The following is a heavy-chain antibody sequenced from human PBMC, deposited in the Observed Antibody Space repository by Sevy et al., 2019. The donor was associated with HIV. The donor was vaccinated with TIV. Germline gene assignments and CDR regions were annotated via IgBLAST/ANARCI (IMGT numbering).Heavy chain of an antibody. D-gene: IGHD3-3*01. CDR2: IRYDGSNK. Sequence: GGSLRLSCAASGFTFSSYGMHWVRQAPGKGLEWAAFIRYDGSNKYYADSVKGRFTISRDNSKNTLYLQMNSLRAEDTAVYYCAKDLYGYYDFWSGYYTHYYYGMDVWGQGTTVTVSS. V-gene: IGHV3-30*02. CDR1: GFTFSSYG. CDR3: AKDLYGYYDFWSGYYTHYYYGMDV. J-gene: IGHJ6*02.